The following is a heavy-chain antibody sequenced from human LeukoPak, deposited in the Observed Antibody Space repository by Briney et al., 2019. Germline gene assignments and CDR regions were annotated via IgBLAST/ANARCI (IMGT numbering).Heavy chain of an antibody. CDR1: GGSISKTNYY. Sequence: PSQTLSLTCTVSGGSISKTNYYWSWIRQPAGKGLEWIGRIYTSGNANYNPSLTSRLTLSVDTSKNQFSLKLDSVTAADTAVYFCARGFWSEKNNWYFDLWGRGTLVTVSS. CDR2: IYTSGNA. J-gene: IGHJ2*01. D-gene: IGHD3-3*01. CDR3: ARGFWSEKNNWYFDL. V-gene: IGHV4-61*02.